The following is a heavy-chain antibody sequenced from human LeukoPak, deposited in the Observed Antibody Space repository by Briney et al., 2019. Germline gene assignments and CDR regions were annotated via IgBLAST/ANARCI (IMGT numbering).Heavy chain of an antibody. CDR2: ISAYNGNT. CDR3: ATPIGGIAAAGMNY. V-gene: IGHV1-18*01. D-gene: IGHD6-13*01. Sequence: ASVKVSCKASGGTFSSYAVSWVRQAPGQGLEWMGWISAYNGNTNYAQKLQGRVTMTTDTSTSTAYMELRSLRSDDTAVYYCATPIGGIAAAGMNYWGQGTLVTVSS. J-gene: IGHJ4*02. CDR1: GGTFSSYA.